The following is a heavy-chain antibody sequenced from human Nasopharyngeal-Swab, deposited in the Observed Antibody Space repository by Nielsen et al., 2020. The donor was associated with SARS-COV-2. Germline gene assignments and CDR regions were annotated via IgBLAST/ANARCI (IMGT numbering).Heavy chain of an antibody. D-gene: IGHD2-15*01. V-gene: IGHV3-30-3*01. CDR2: ISYDGSNK. CDR3: ARDHLYCSGGSCYRNYYGMDV. Sequence: VRQPPGTGLEWVAVISYDGSNKYYADSVKGRFTISRDNSKNTLYLKMNSLRAEDTAVYYCARDHLYCSGGSCYRNYYGMDVWGQGTTVTVSS. J-gene: IGHJ6*02.